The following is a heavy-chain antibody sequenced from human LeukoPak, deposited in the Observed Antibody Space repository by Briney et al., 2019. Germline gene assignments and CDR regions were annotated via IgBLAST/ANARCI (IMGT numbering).Heavy chain of an antibody. D-gene: IGHD6-13*01. CDR2: IYFSGST. CDR3: ARQNPAAAGQGLDY. CDR1: GGSISSYY. V-gene: IGHV4-59*08. J-gene: IGHJ4*02. Sequence: SETLSLTCTVSGGSISSYYRSWIRQPPGMGLEWIGYIYFSGSTNYNPSLKSRVTISVDTSKNQFSLNLSSVTAADTAVYYCARQNPAAAGQGLDYWGQGALVTVSS.